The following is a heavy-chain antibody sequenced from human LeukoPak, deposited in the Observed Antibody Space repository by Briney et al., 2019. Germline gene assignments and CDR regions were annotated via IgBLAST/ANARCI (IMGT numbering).Heavy chain of an antibody. CDR3: ARRIKIVRSDAFHI. CDR2: IYYSGST. CDR1: GDSVSSDSY. Sequence: SETLSLTCTVSGDSVSSDSYWSWIRQPPGKGLEWIGYIYYSGSTNYNPSLKSRVAISVDTSTNQFSLKLRSVTAADTAVYYCARRIKIVRSDAFHIWGQGTVVTVSS. D-gene: IGHD3-10*01. J-gene: IGHJ3*02. V-gene: IGHV4-61*01.